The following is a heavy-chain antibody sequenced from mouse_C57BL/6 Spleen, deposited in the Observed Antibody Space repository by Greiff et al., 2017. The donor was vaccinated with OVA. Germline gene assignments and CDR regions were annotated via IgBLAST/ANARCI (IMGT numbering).Heavy chain of an antibody. D-gene: IGHD2-4*01. CDR2: IYPGDGDT. J-gene: IGHJ2*01. CDR1: GYAFSSSW. V-gene: IGHV1-82*01. Sequence: QVQLQQSGPELVKPGASVKISCKASGYAFSSSWMNWVKQRPGKGLEWIGRIYPGDGDTNYNGKFKGKATLTADKSSSTAYMQLSSLTSEDSAVYFCAREEYDYAFDYWGQGTTLTVSS. CDR3: AREEYDYAFDY.